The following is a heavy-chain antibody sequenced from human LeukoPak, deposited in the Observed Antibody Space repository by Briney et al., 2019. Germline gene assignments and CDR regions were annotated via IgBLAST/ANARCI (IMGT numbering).Heavy chain of an antibody. CDR3: VRDLNGYGDYAPPT. D-gene: IGHD4-17*01. J-gene: IGHJ5*02. V-gene: IGHV1-69*06. CDR2: IIPIFGTA. CDR1: GGTFSSYA. Sequence: ASVKVSCKASGGTFSSYAISWVRQAPGQGLEWMGGIIPIFGTANYAQKFQGRVTITADKSTSTAYMELSSLRSEDTAVYYCVRDLNGYGDYAPPTWGQGTLVTVSS.